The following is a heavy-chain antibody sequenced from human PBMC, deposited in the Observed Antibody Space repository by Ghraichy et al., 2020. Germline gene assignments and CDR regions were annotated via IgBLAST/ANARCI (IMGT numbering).Heavy chain of an antibody. Sequence: GESLNISCKGSGYSFTSYWIGWVRQMPGKGLEWMGIIYPGDSDTRYSPSFQGQVTISADKSISTAYLQWSSLKASDTAMYYCARRAGTSWSRVGWYFDLWGRGTLVTVSS. CDR2: IYPGDSDT. J-gene: IGHJ2*01. V-gene: IGHV5-51*01. CDR3: ARRAGTSWSRVGWYFDL. D-gene: IGHD2-2*01. CDR1: GYSFTSYW.